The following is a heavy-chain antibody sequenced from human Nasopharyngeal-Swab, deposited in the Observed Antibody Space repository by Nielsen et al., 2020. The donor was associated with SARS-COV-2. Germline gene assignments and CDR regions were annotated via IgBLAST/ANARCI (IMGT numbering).Heavy chain of an antibody. CDR1: GFTFGDYA. V-gene: IGHV3-49*03. J-gene: IGHJ2*01. Sequence: GESLKISCTASGFTFGDYAMSWFRQAPGKGLEWVGFIRSKAYGGTTEYAAFVKGRFTISRDDSKSIAYLQMNSLKTEDTAVYYCTRVSGHWYFDLWGRGTLVTVSS. CDR3: TRVSGHWYFDL. CDR2: IRSKAYGGTT.